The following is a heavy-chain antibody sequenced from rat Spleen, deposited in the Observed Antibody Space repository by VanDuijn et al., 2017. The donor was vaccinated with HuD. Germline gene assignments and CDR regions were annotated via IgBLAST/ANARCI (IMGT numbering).Heavy chain of an antibody. D-gene: IGHD1-4*01. CDR3: ARNYPGIGFVY. V-gene: IGHV2-27*01. CDR2: IWSNGGT. J-gene: IGHJ3*01. CDR1: GFSFTSYH. Sequence: QVHLKESEPDLVQPSQTLSLTCTVSGFSFTSYHVHWIRQPPGKGLEWMGIIWSNGGTDYNSAIKSRLSISRDTSKSQVFLKMNSLQTEDTAMYFCARNYPGIGFVYWGQGTLVTVSS.